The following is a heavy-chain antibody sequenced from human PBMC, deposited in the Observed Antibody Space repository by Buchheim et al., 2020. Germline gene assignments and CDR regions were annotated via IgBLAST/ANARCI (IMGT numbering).Heavy chain of an antibody. CDR1: GFTFSSYG. D-gene: IGHD2-21*02. J-gene: IGHJ4*02. Sequence: QVQLVESGGGVVQPGRSLRLSCAASGFTFSSYGMHWVRQAPGKGLEWVAVISYDGSNKYYADSVKGRFTISRDNSTNTLYLQMNSLRAEDTAVYYCAKGYCGGDCYSGHFDYWGQGTL. CDR3: AKGYCGGDCYSGHFDY. CDR2: ISYDGSNK. V-gene: IGHV3-30*18.